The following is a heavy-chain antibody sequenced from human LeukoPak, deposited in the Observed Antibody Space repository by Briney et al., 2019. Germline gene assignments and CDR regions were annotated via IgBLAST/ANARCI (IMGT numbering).Heavy chain of an antibody. V-gene: IGHV4-34*01. Sequence: SETLSLTCAVYGGSFSGYYWSWIRQPPGGGLEWLGNVYYSGTTYYNPSLESRVTISADTSRNQFSLRLNSVTVADTAVYYCARQGSFYYYYYMDVWGKGTTVTVSS. J-gene: IGHJ6*04. D-gene: IGHD3-16*01. CDR1: GGSFSGYY. CDR3: ARQGSFYYYYYMDV. CDR2: VYYSGTT.